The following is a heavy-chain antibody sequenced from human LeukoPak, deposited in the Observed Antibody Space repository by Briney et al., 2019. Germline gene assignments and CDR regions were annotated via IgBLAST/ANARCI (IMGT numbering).Heavy chain of an antibody. Sequence: ASVKVSCKASGYTFTSYDINWVRQATGQGLEWMGWMNPNSGNTGYAQKFQGRVTITRNTSISTAYMELSSLRSEDTAVYYCARGGYSSSWLYYYYYYMDVWGKGTTVTVSS. CDR3: ARGGYSSSWLYYYYYYMDV. CDR1: GYTFTSYD. D-gene: IGHD6-13*01. J-gene: IGHJ6*03. V-gene: IGHV1-8*01. CDR2: MNPNSGNT.